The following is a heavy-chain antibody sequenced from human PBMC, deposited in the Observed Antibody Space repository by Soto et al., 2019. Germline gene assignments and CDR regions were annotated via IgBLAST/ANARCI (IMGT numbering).Heavy chain of an antibody. CDR1: GGSVSSGSYY. V-gene: IGHV4-61*01. D-gene: IGHD5-18*01. J-gene: IGHJ5*02. CDR2: IYNSGST. CDR3: AIDLFRQKPIARGYIYLGQAWFHP. Sequence: SETLSLTCTVSGGSVSSGSYYWSWIRQPPGKGLEWIGCIYNSGSTNYNPSLKTQVTISVDTSKNQFSLKLSSVTAADTAVYYCAIDLFRQKPIARGYIYLGQAWFHPWGPGTLLTVS.